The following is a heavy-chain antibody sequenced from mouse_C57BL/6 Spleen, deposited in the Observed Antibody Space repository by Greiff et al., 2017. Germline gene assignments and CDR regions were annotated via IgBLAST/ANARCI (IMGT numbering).Heavy chain of an antibody. J-gene: IGHJ2*01. CDR3: ARAGSIFDY. V-gene: IGHV5-4*03. CDR2: ISDGGSYT. D-gene: IGHD2-10*02. CDR1: GFTFSSYA. Sequence: DVMLVESGGGLVKPGGSLKLSCAASGFTFSSYAMSWVRQTPEKRLEWVATISDGGSYTYYPDNVKGRFTISRDNAKNNLYLQMSHLKSEDTAMYYCARAGSIFDYWGQGTTLSVSS.